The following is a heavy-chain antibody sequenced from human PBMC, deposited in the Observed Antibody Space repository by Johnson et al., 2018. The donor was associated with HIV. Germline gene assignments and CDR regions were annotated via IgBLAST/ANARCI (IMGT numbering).Heavy chain of an antibody. CDR2: ISYDGSNK. CDR3: ARDILEWYGDYVRGAFDI. Sequence: QVQLMESGGGVVQPGRSLRLSCAASGFTFSSYGMHWVRQAPGKGLEWVAVISYDGSNKYYADSVKGRFTISRDNSKNTLYLQINSLRAEDTAVYYCARDILEWYGDYVRGAFDIWGQGTMVTVSS. V-gene: IGHV3-30*03. CDR1: GFTFSSYG. J-gene: IGHJ3*02. D-gene: IGHD3-3*01.